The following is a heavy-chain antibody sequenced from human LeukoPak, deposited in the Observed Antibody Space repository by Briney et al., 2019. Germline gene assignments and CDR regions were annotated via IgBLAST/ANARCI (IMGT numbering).Heavy chain of an antibody. J-gene: IGHJ4*02. CDR1: GYSISSGYY. CDR3: ARGLEDRISIFGVVKFYYFDF. V-gene: IGHV4-38-2*02. Sequence: SETLSLTCTVSGYSISSGYYWGWIRQPPGKGLEWIGEIDHSGSSHYNPSLKSRVTISVDTSKNQLSLKLSSVTAADTAVYYCARGLEDRISIFGVVKFYYFDFWGQGTLVTVSS. CDR2: IDHSGSS. D-gene: IGHD3-3*01.